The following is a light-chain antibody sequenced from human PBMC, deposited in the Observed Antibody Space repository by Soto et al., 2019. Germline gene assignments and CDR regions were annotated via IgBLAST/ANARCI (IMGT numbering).Light chain of an antibody. CDR2: GAS. CDR3: QQYGSSPT. CDR1: QSVRSSY. J-gene: IGKJ1*01. Sequence: EIVLTQSPGTLSLSPGERATLSCRASQSVRSSYLAWYQQKPGQSPRLLIYGASNRATGIPDRFSGSGSGTDFTLAISILEHEDFALYYCQQYGSSPTFGQGTKVEIK. V-gene: IGKV3-20*01.